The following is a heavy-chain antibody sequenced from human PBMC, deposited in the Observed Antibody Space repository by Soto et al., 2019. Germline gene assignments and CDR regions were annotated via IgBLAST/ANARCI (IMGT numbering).Heavy chain of an antibody. D-gene: IGHD5-12*01. V-gene: IGHV3-30*18. CDR1: GFTFSSFG. J-gene: IGHJ4*02. CDR2: ASYDGSYK. Sequence: QVQLVESGGGVVQPGRSLRLSCAASGFTFSSFGMHWVRQAPGKGLEWVAVASYDGSYKYYADSVKGRFTISRDNSKNPLDLQMNSLRAEDTAVYYCAKERSVVATTPDFDYWGQGTLVTVSS. CDR3: AKERSVVATTPDFDY.